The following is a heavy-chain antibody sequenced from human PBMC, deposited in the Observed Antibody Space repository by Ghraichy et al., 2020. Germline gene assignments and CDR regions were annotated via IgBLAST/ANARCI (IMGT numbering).Heavy chain of an antibody. Sequence: GGSLRLSCSASGFTFSSYAMHWVRQAPGKGLEYVSAISSNGGSTYYADSVKGRFTISRDNSKNTLYLQMSSLRAEDTAVYYCVKGGYCSSTSCYLYYYGMDVWGQGTTVTVSS. CDR3: VKGGYCSSTSCYLYYYGMDV. D-gene: IGHD2-2*01. V-gene: IGHV3-64D*06. CDR1: GFTFSSYA. CDR2: ISSNGGST. J-gene: IGHJ6*02.